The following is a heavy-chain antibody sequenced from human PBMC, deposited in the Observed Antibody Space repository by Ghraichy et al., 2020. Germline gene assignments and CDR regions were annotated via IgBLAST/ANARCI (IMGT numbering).Heavy chain of an antibody. V-gene: IGHV3-21*01. Sequence: GGSLRLSCAASGFTFSSYSMNWVRQAPGKGLEWVSSISSSSSYIYYADSVKGRFTISRDNSKNPLYLQMNSLRAEDTAVYYCARGGCSVGSCYSGLDYWGQGPLATVSS. J-gene: IGHJ4*02. CDR2: ISSSSSYI. CDR3: ARGGCSVGSCYSGLDY. CDR1: GFTFSSYS. D-gene: IGHD2-15*01.